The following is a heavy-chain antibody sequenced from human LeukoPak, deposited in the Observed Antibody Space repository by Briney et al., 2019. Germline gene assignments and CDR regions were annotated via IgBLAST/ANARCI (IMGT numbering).Heavy chain of an antibody. D-gene: IGHD6-13*01. CDR3: AKSATAGTGYYFDY. CDR2: MWYDGSNK. CDR1: GFTVSSNY. V-gene: IGHV3-33*06. J-gene: IGHJ4*02. Sequence: GGSLRLSCAASGFTVSSNYMSWVRQAPGKGLEWVAVMWYDGSNKYYADSVKGRFTISRDNSKNTLYLQMNSLRAEDTAVYYCAKSATAGTGYYFDYWGQGTLVTVSS.